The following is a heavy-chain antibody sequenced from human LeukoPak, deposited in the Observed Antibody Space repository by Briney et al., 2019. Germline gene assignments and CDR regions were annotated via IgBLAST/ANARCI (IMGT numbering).Heavy chain of an antibody. D-gene: IGHD5-18*01. CDR3: ATYSYGSVDP. J-gene: IGHJ5*02. CDR1: GYIFTNHY. Sequence: ASVKVSCKASGYIFTNHYMHWMRQAPGQGLEWMGMINPSGGSTVYAQKFQGRVTMTRDTSTSTVDMELSSLRSEDTAMYYCATYSYGSVDPWGQGTLVTVSS. CDR2: INPSGGST. V-gene: IGHV1-46*01.